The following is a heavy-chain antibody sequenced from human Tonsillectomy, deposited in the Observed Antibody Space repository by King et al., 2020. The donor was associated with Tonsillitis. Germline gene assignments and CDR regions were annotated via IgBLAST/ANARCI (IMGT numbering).Heavy chain of an antibody. J-gene: IGHJ4*02. D-gene: IGHD3-16*02. CDR2: IYYSGST. Sequence: QLQESGPGLVKPSQTLSLTCTVSGGSISSGDYYWSWIRQAPGRGLDWIGNIYYSGSTYYNPSLKSRLTISVDTSKNQFSLKLSSVTAADTALYYCSRGHYDYLWGTYRYLDYWGQGTLVTVSS. CDR3: SRGHYDYLWGTYRYLDY. V-gene: IGHV4-30-4*01. CDR1: GGSISSGDYY.